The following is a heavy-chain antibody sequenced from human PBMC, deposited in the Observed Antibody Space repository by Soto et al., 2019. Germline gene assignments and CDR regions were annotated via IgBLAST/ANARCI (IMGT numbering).Heavy chain of an antibody. Sequence: EVQLVESGGGLVQPGGSLRLSCAASGFTFSSYWMHWVRQAPGKGLVWVSRINSDGSSTSYADSVKGRFTISRYNAKNTLQLQMNSLRAEDTAVYYCARGGSLNWYFDLWGRGTLVTVSS. CDR1: GFTFSSYW. CDR3: ARGGSLNWYFDL. V-gene: IGHV3-74*01. D-gene: IGHD1-26*01. CDR2: INSDGSST. J-gene: IGHJ2*01.